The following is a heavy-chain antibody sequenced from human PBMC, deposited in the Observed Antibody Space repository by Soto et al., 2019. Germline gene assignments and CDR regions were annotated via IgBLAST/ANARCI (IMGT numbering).Heavy chain of an antibody. D-gene: IGHD6-13*01. CDR1: GFTFSSYG. CDR3: ARKGSSWSLANWFDP. CDR2: IWYDGSNK. J-gene: IGHJ5*02. Sequence: PGGSLRLSCAASGFTFSSYGMHWVRQAPGKGLEWVAVIWYDGSNKYYADSVKGRFTISRDNSKNTLYLQMNSLRAEDTAVYYCARKGSSWSLANWFDPWGQGTLVTVSS. V-gene: IGHV3-33*01.